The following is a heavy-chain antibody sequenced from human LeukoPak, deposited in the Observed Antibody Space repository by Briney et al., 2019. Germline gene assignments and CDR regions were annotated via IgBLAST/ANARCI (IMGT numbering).Heavy chain of an antibody. CDR2: LIGSSGAT. Sequence: GGSLRLSCAASGFTFSSYSMNWVRQAPGKGLEWVAVLIGSSGATDYADSVKGRFTISRDNSKNTLFLQMNSLRAEDTAIYYCAKGAYDYIEIAYFDYWGQGALVTVSS. CDR1: GFTFSSYS. J-gene: IGHJ4*02. CDR3: AKGAYDYIEIAYFDY. D-gene: IGHD5-12*01. V-gene: IGHV3-23*01.